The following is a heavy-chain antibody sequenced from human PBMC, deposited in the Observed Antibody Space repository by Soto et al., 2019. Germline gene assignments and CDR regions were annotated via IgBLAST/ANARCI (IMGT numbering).Heavy chain of an antibody. Sequence: SQTLSLTCAISGDSVSSNSAAWNWIRQSPSRGLEWLGRTYYRSKWYNDYAVSVKSRITINPDTSKNQFSLQLNSVTPEDTAVYYWARATSNTAMGYRPIQYYYYNYGMDVCGQRTTVTVSS. D-gene: IGHD5-18*01. J-gene: IGHJ6*02. CDR3: ARATSNTAMGYRPIQYYYYNYGMDV. V-gene: IGHV6-1*01. CDR1: GDSVSSNSAA. CDR2: TYYRSKWYN.